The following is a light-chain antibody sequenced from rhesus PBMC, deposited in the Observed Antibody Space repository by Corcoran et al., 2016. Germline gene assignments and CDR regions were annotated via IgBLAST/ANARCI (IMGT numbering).Light chain of an antibody. V-gene: IGKV2-91*01. J-gene: IGKJ2*01. CDR1: QRLLHSNGNTY. CDR3: LQFMQLPFS. CDR2: LVS. Sequence: DIVMTQTPLSLPVTPGEPASISCRSSQRLLHSNGNTYLYWYVQKPDPSPQLLIYLVSNRASGVPDRFRGSGSGTDFTLKISRVGAEDVGVYYGLQFMQLPFSFGQGTKVEIK.